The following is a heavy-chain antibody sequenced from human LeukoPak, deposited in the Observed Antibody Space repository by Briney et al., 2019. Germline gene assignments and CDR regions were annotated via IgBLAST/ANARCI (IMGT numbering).Heavy chain of an antibody. D-gene: IGHD6-13*01. CDR2: MNPNSGNT. J-gene: IGHJ3*02. V-gene: IGHV1-8*03. CDR3: ARLIAGDAFDI. Sequence: ASVKVSCKASGYTFTGYYMHWVRQATGQGLEWMGWMNPNSGNTGYAQKFQGRVTITRNTSISTAYMELSSLRSEDTAVYYCARLIAGDAFDIWGQGTMVTVSS. CDR1: GYTFTGYY.